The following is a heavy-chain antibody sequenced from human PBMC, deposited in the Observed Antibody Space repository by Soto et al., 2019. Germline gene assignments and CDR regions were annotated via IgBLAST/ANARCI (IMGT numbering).Heavy chain of an antibody. V-gene: IGHV1-69*05. J-gene: IGHJ6*02. CDR1: GGTFSSYA. D-gene: IGHD3-22*01. CDR3: VKDRDSNSWPSRDV. Sequence: GASVKVSCKASGGTFSSYAISWVRQAPGQGLEWMGGIIPIFGTANYAQKFQGRVTMTTDTSTSTAYMEVRSLRSDDTAVYYCVKDRDSNSWPSRDVWGPGTTVTVSS. CDR2: IIPIFGTA.